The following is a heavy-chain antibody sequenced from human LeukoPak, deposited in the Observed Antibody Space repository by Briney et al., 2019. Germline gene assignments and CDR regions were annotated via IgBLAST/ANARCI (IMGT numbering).Heavy chain of an antibody. CDR3: ARVLGRGNTYGYYFCYYMDV. Sequence: GGSLRLSCAVSGFTFSDYYMSWVRQIPGRGLEWVSYISGDRTVVYYADSVKGRYTISRDDARNSLSLQMDSLRVEDTAVYYCARVLGRGNTYGYYFCYYMDVWGKGTTVTVSS. CDR1: GFTFSDYY. J-gene: IGHJ6*03. D-gene: IGHD5-18*01. CDR2: ISGDRTVV. V-gene: IGHV3-11*04.